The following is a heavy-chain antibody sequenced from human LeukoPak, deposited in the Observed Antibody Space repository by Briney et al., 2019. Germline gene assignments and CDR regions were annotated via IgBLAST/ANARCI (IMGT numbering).Heavy chain of an antibody. V-gene: IGHV5-51*01. CDR2: IYPGDSDT. Sequence: RGESLKISCKGSGYIFTSYWIGWVRQMPGKGLEWMGIIYPGDSDTRYSPSFQGQVTISADKSISTAYLQWSSLKASDTAMYYCARRITGAPYSSGPDAFDIWGQGTMVTVSS. D-gene: IGHD6-19*01. CDR1: GYIFTSYW. CDR3: ARRITGAPYSSGPDAFDI. J-gene: IGHJ3*02.